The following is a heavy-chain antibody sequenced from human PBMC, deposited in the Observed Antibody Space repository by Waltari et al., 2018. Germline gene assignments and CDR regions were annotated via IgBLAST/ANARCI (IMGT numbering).Heavy chain of an antibody. Sequence: EVQLVESGGGLVQPGGSLRLSCAASGFTFSSYAMSWVRPAPGKGLEWVSAISGSGGSTYYADSVKGRFTISRDNSKNTLYLQMNSLRAEDTAVYYCAKGYYDFWSGYGPFDYWGQGTLVTVSS. CDR1: GFTFSSYA. CDR3: AKGYYDFWSGYGPFDY. D-gene: IGHD3-3*01. V-gene: IGHV3-23*04. CDR2: ISGSGGST. J-gene: IGHJ4*02.